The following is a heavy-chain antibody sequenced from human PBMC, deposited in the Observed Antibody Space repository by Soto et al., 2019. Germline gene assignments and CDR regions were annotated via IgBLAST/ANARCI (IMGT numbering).Heavy chain of an antibody. J-gene: IGHJ5*02. CDR2: VYYTGFT. V-gene: IGHV4-39*01. Sequence: PSETLSLTCTASGGSISSYYWGWVRQPPGKGLECIGAVYYTGFTYYNPSLKSRLTISLDTSKNQFSLRLSSVTAADTAIYYCARLPVVVIALGYFDPWGPGTLVTVSS. CDR3: ARLPVVVIALGYFDP. D-gene: IGHD2-21*01. CDR1: GGSISSYY.